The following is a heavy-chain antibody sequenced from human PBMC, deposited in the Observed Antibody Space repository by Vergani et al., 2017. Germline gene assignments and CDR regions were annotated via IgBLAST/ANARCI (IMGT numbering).Heavy chain of an antibody. Sequence: QVQLVQSGAEVKKPGSSVKVSCKASGGPFKNSAFSWVRQVPGQGLEWMGRIITFFGTANYAQKFQGRVTITADESTSTAYMELSSLRSEDTAVYYCARADYYDSSGIDYWGQGTLVTVSS. CDR2: IITFFGTA. V-gene: IGHV1-69*13. CDR3: ARADYYDSSGIDY. J-gene: IGHJ4*02. D-gene: IGHD3-22*01. CDR1: GGPFKNSA.